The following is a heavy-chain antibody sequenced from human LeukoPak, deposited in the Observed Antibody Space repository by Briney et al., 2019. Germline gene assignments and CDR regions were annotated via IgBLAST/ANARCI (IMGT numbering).Heavy chain of an antibody. Sequence: GGSLRLSCAASGFTFNNYAMNWVRQAPGKGLEWVSSIGGGGVTTIYAESVQGRLIVSRDNSKKTVYLQMNSLRAEDTAIYYCTKGGDSYGNPSSWGQGTLVIVSS. V-gene: IGHV3-23*01. D-gene: IGHD3-10*01. CDR3: TKGGDSYGNPSS. J-gene: IGHJ4*02. CDR1: GFTFNNYA. CDR2: IGGGGVTT.